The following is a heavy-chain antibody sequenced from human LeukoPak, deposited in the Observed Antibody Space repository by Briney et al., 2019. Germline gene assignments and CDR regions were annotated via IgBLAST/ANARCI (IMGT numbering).Heavy chain of an antibody. V-gene: IGHV1-18*01. CDR3: ARDRGGYSYGYFDS. J-gene: IGHJ4*02. D-gene: IGHD5-18*01. CDR1: GYIFSSYG. Sequence: GASVKVSCKTSGYIFSSYGFSWVRQAPGQGLEWTGWISAYSGDTNYAQKLQGRVTMTTDTSTNTAYMELRSLRSDDTAVYYCARDRGGYSYGYFDSWGQGTLVTVSS. CDR2: ISAYSGDT.